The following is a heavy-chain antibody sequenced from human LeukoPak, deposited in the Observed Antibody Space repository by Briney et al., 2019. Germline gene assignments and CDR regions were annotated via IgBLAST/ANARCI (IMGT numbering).Heavy chain of an antibody. D-gene: IGHD6-19*01. J-gene: IGHJ6*02. Sequence: PSETLSLTCSVSGGSTNNYFWSRIRQSAGKGLEWIGRVNPYGTSNYNPSLKSRVTMSVDTSKNLVSPRLTSLTAADTAVYYCARDRRPRAVAGAYISYGMDVWGQGTTVTVSS. V-gene: IGHV4-4*07. CDR3: ARDRRPRAVAGAYISYGMDV. CDR1: GGSTNNYF. CDR2: VNPYGTS.